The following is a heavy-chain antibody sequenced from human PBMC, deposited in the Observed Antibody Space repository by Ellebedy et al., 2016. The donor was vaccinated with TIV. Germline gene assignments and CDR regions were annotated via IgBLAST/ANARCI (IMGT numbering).Heavy chain of an antibody. J-gene: IGHJ6*02. D-gene: IGHD3-22*01. CDR2: IIPIFGTA. Sequence: SVKVSXKASGGTFSSYAISWVRQAPGQGLEWMGGIIPIFGTANYAQKFQGRVTITADESTSTAYMELSSLRSEDTAVYYCARSRETSWDTMIVRPGGDLYGMDVWGQGTTVTVSS. CDR1: GGTFSSYA. CDR3: ARSRETSWDTMIVRPGGDLYGMDV. V-gene: IGHV1-69*13.